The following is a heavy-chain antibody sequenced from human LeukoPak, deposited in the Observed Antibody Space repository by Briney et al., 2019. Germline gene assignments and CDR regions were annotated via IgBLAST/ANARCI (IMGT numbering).Heavy chain of an antibody. J-gene: IGHJ4*02. CDR3: ARVGYTSGWTETYFDS. V-gene: IGHV4-59*01. D-gene: IGHD6-19*01. CDR2: IYSSGST. CDR1: GGSISRCY. Sequence: SETLSLTCTVSGGSISRCYWSWIRQSPGKGLEWIGYIYSSGSTNYNPSLKSRVTIPIDTSKNQFSLRLSSVTAADTAVYYCARVGYTSGWTETYFDSWGQGTLVTVSS.